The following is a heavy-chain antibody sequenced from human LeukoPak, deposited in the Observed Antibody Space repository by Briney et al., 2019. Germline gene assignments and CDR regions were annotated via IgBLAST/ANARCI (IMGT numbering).Heavy chain of an antibody. D-gene: IGHD2-2*02. CDR2: IDPNSGDT. Sequence: RASVKVSCKASGYSFTGYYIHRVRQAPGQGLEWMGWIDPNSGDTNYAQKFQGRVTMTRDTSISTAYMELSRLRSDDTAVYYCARGVAYCSSTSCYKGNYYYMDVWGKGTTVTVSS. CDR3: ARGVAYCSSTSCYKGNYYYMDV. CDR1: GYSFTGYY. J-gene: IGHJ6*03. V-gene: IGHV1-2*02.